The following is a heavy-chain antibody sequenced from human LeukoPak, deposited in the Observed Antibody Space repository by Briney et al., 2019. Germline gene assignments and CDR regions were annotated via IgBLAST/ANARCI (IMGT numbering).Heavy chain of an antibody. D-gene: IGHD4-23*01. J-gene: IGHJ4*02. Sequence: PGGSLRLSCAASGFTFSSYAMSWVRQAPGKGLEWVSAISGSGGSTYYADSVKGRFTISRDNSKNTLYLQMNSLRAEDTAVYYCAKVSEWDPSAAVVTPFADYWGQGTLVTVSS. CDR1: GFTFSSYA. V-gene: IGHV3-23*01. CDR2: ISGSGGST. CDR3: AKVSEWDPSAAVVTPFADY.